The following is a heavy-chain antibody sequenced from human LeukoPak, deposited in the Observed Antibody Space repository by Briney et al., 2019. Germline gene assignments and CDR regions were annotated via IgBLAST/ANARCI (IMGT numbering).Heavy chain of an antibody. CDR1: GFSLTTTGMR. V-gene: IGHV2-70*04. CDR2: IDWDDDK. D-gene: IGHD4/OR15-4a*01. J-gene: IGHJ5*02. Sequence: SGPALVKPTRTLTLTCTFSGFSLTTTGMRVSWIRQPPGKALEWLARIDWDDDKFYSTYLKTRLTISKDTSKNHVVLTMTNMDPVDTATYYCARLQGATIGAKWFDPWGQGTLVTVSS. CDR3: ARLQGATIGAKWFDP.